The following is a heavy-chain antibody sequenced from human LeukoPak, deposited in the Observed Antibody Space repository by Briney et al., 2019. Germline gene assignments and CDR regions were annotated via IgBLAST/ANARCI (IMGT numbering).Heavy chain of an antibody. Sequence: ASVKVSCKASGYTFTSYGINWVRQAPGQELEWMGWISAYNGNTNYAQKLQGRVTMTTDTSTSTAYMELRSLRSDDTAVYYCARDRDHYYGSGSYLKNAFDIWGQGTMVTVSS. CDR1: GYTFTSYG. V-gene: IGHV1-18*04. CDR2: ISAYNGNT. CDR3: ARDRDHYYGSGSYLKNAFDI. J-gene: IGHJ3*02. D-gene: IGHD3-10*01.